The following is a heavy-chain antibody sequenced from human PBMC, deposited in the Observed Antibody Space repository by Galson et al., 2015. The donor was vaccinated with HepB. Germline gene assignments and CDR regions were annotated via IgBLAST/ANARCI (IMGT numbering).Heavy chain of an antibody. CDR1: GFTFSSYG. Sequence: SLRLSCAASGFTFSSYGMHWVRQAPGKGLEWVAVISYDGSNKYYVDSVKGRFTISRDNSKNTLYLQMNSLRAEETAVYYCAKDKQWLSYYYYGIDVWGQGTTVTVSS. D-gene: IGHD6-19*01. V-gene: IGHV3-30*18. J-gene: IGHJ6*02. CDR3: AKDKQWLSYYYYGIDV. CDR2: ISYDGSNK.